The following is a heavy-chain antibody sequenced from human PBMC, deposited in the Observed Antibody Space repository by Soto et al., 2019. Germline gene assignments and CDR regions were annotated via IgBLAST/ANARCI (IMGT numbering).Heavy chain of an antibody. CDR3: AHSLAWKSAPLDH. D-gene: IGHD1-1*01. J-gene: IGHJ4*02. Sequence: QITLKESGPTLVQPTQTLTLTCAFSGFSLTSSGVPVGWVRQPPGRALEWLALIYWDDDKRYSPSLKSRLTITKDTSTTQVVRTITTMDPVDTATYYCAHSLAWKSAPLDHWGQGTLVTVSS. V-gene: IGHV2-5*02. CDR2: IYWDDDK. CDR1: GFSLTSSGVP.